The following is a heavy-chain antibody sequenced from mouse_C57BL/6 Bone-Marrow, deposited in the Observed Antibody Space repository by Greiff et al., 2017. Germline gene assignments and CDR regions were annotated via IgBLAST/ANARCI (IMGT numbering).Heavy chain of an antibody. D-gene: IGHD1-1*01. J-gene: IGHJ1*03. CDR1: GYTFTSYW. V-gene: IGHV1-50*01. CDR3: ARDGSSFWYFDV. CDR2: IDPSDSYT. Sequence: QVQLQQPGAELVKPGASVKLSCKASGYTFTSYWLQWVKQRPGQGLEWIGEIDPSDSYTNYNQQFKGKATLTVDTSSSTAYMQLSSLTSEDSAVYYCARDGSSFWYFDVWGTGTTVTVSS.